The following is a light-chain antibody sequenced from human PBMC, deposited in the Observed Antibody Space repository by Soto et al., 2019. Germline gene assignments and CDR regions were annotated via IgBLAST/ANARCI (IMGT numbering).Light chain of an antibody. V-gene: IGKV1-39*01. CDR3: QQTYNMPRT. CDR2: AAS. CDR1: HSISSW. Sequence: DIQMTQSPSTLSASVGDRVTITCLASHSISSWLAWYQQKPGKAPNLPIYAASSLQSGVPSRFSGSGSGTDFILTITSLQPEDSATYYCQQTYNMPRTFGPGTKVDI. J-gene: IGKJ3*01.